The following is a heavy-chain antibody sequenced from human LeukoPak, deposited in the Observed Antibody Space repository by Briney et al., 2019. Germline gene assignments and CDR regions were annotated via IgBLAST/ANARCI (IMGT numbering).Heavy chain of an antibody. CDR3: ARPNITSYYDSRGYDAFDV. Sequence: QAESLKISCKGSGYRLNAYWIAWVRQMPGKGLEWMGIIYPDDSDTRYSPSFQGQVTISADKSVRTAYLQWSSLKASDTAMYYCARPNITSYYDSRGYDAFDVWGQGTMVTVSS. D-gene: IGHD3-22*01. J-gene: IGHJ3*01. CDR2: IYPDDSDT. CDR1: GYRLNAYW. V-gene: IGHV5-51*03.